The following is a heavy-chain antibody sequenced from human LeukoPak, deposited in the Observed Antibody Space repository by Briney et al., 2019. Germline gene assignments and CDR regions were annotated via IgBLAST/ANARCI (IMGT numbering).Heavy chain of an antibody. V-gene: IGHV3-23*01. CDR2: ISGSGGST. CDR1: GFTFGSYG. Sequence: GGTLRLSCAASGFTFGSYGMSWVRQAPGKGLEWASAISGSGGSTYYADSVKGRFTISRDNSKNTLYLQMNSLRAEDTVVYYCAKGGVVPAANYYYMDVWGKGTTVTVSS. D-gene: IGHD2-2*01. CDR3: AKGGVVPAANYYYMDV. J-gene: IGHJ6*03.